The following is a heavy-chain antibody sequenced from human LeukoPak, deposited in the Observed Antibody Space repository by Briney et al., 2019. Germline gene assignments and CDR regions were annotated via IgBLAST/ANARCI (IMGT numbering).Heavy chain of an antibody. Sequence: PSETLSLTCAVYGGSFSGYYWSWLRQPPGKGLEWIGEINHSGSTNYNPSLKSRVTISVDTSKNQFSLKLSSVTAADTAVYYCARGPSGSYYGPFDYWGQGTLVTVSS. D-gene: IGHD1-26*01. CDR2: INHSGST. CDR1: GGSFSGYY. CDR3: ARGPSGSYYGPFDY. J-gene: IGHJ4*02. V-gene: IGHV4-34*01.